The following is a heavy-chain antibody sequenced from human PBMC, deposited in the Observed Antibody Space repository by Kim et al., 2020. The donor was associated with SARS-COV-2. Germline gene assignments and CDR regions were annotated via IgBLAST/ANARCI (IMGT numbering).Heavy chain of an antibody. J-gene: IGHJ4*02. CDR3: ASMLYDSYSGVDY. CDR2: ISSSSSYT. V-gene: IGHV3-11*03. CDR1: GFTFSDYY. D-gene: IGHD3-22*01. Sequence: GGSLRLSCAASGFTFSDYYMSWIRQAPGKGLEWVSYISSSSSYTNYADSVKGRFTISRDNAKNSLYLQMNSLRAEDTAVYYCASMLYDSYSGVDYWGQGTLVTVSS.